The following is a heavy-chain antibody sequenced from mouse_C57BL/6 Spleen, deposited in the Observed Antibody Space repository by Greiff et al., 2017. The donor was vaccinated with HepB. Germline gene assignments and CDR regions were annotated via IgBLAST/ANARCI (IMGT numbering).Heavy chain of an antibody. V-gene: IGHV5-4*03. Sequence: DVKLQESGGGLVKPGGSLKLSCAASGFTFSSYAMSWVRQTPEKRLEWVATISDGGSYTYYPDNVKGRFTLSRDNAKNNLYLQMSHLKSEDTAMYYCARVVPNYYAMDYWGQGTSVTVSS. J-gene: IGHJ4*01. CDR2: ISDGGSYT. D-gene: IGHD1-1*01. CDR3: ARVVPNYYAMDY. CDR1: GFTFSSYA.